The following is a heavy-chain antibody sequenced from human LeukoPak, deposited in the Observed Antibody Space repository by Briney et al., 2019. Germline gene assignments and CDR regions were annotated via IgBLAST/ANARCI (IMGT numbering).Heavy chain of an antibody. V-gene: IGHV4-38-2*02. Sequence: SETLSLTCTVSGYSISSGYYWGWIRQPPGKGLEWIGSIYHSGSTYYNPSLKSRVTISVDTSKNQFSLKLSSVTAADTAVYYRARDSIAAAGTFDYWGQGTLVTVSS. CDR2: IYHSGST. CDR1: GYSISSGYY. CDR3: ARDSIAAAGTFDY. J-gene: IGHJ4*02. D-gene: IGHD6-13*01.